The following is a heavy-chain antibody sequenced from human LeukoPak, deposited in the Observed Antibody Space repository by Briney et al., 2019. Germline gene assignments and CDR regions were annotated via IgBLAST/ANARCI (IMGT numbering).Heavy chain of an antibody. CDR3: ARVFGELLPYYFDY. CDR2: ISSSSSYI. D-gene: IGHD3-10*01. Sequence: PGGSLRLSCAASGFNFSSYSMSWVRQAPGKGLEWVSSISSSSSYIYYSDSVKGRFTISRDNAKNSLYLQMNSLRAEDTAVYYCARVFGELLPYYFDYWGQGTLVTVSS. V-gene: IGHV3-21*01. CDR1: GFNFSSYS. J-gene: IGHJ4*02.